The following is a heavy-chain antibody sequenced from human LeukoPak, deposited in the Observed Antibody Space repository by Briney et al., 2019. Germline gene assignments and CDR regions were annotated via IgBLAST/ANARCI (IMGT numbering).Heavy chain of an antibody. D-gene: IGHD1-1*01. CDR2: INHSGST. V-gene: IGHV4-34*01. J-gene: IGHJ6*02. CDR3: ARGRSGTTFYYYYYGMDV. Sequence: SETLSLTCAVYGGSFSGYYWSWIRQPPGKGLEWIGEINHSGSTNYNPSLKSRVTISVDTSKNQFSLRLSSVTAADTAVYYCARGRSGTTFYYYYYGMDVWGQGTTVTVSS. CDR1: GGSFSGYY.